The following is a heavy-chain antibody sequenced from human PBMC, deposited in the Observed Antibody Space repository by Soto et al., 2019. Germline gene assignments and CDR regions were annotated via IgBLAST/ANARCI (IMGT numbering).Heavy chain of an antibody. Sequence: PGGSLRLSCAASGFTFSSYSMSWVRQAPGKGLEWVSAISGSGGSTNYADSVKGRFTISRDNSKNTLYLQMNSLRAEDTAVYYCAKCRGWYVGAFDYWGQGTLVTVSS. CDR1: GFTFSSYS. CDR3: AKCRGWYVGAFDY. CDR2: ISGSGGST. J-gene: IGHJ4*02. V-gene: IGHV3-23*01. D-gene: IGHD6-19*01.